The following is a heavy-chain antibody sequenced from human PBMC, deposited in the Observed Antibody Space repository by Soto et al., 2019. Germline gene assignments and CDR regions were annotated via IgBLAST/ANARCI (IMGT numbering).Heavy chain of an antibody. CDR1: GFRFSSYS. Sequence: GGSLRLSCADSGFRFSSYSMSWVRQTPGKGLEWVAAITATGDRTYYADSVTGRFTISRDNSKKTHYLQMTSLRAEDTAMYYCATMNGYFEEWGQGTPVTVPS. J-gene: IGHJ4*02. D-gene: IGHD3-22*01. CDR3: ATMNGYFEE. CDR2: ITATGDRT. V-gene: IGHV3-23*01.